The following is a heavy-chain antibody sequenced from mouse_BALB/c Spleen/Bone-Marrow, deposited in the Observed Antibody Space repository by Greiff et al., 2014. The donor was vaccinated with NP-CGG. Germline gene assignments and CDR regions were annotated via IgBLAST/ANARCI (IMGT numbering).Heavy chain of an antibody. Sequence: SAAELARPGASVKMSCKASGYTFTSYTMHWVKQRPGQGLEWIGYINPSSGYTEYIQKFKDKTTLTADKSSSSAYMQLSSLTSEDSAVYYCARSYGNYLYFDCWGQGTALTVSS. V-gene: IGHV1-4*02. J-gene: IGHJ2*01. CDR3: ARSYGNYLYFDC. CDR1: GYTFTSYT. CDR2: INPSSGYT. D-gene: IGHD2-10*02.